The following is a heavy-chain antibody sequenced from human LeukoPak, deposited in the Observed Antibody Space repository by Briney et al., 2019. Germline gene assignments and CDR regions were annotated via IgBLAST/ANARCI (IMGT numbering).Heavy chain of an antibody. V-gene: IGHV4-34*01. CDR1: SGSFSDYY. Sequence: SETLSLTCAVYSGSFSDYYLIWIRQPPGQGLEWIGEINHSGITSYNASIKSRVTISTDTSKNQFPLKVNSMTAADTAVYYCASFSDYDFLGGPWAQGTLVTVSS. D-gene: IGHD3-3*01. CDR2: INHSGIT. J-gene: IGHJ4*02. CDR3: ASFSDYDFLGGP.